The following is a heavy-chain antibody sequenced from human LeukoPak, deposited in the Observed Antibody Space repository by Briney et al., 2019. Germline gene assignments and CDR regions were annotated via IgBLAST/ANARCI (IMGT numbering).Heavy chain of an antibody. D-gene: IGHD2-2*01. Sequence: ASVTVSCKASGYTFTSYGISWVRQAPGQGLEWMGWISAYNGNTNYAQKLQGRVTMTTDTSTSTAYMELRSLRSDDTAVYYCARVDCSSTSCYRLNAFDAFDIWGQGTVVTVSS. CDR2: ISAYNGNT. CDR3: ARVDCSSTSCYRLNAFDAFDI. V-gene: IGHV1-18*01. CDR1: GYTFTSYG. J-gene: IGHJ3*02.